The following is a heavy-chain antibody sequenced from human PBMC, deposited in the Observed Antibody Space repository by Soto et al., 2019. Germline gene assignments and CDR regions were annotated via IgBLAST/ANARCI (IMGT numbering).Heavy chain of an antibody. J-gene: IGHJ4*01. V-gene: IGHV3-7*03. CDR1: GFTFSSYW. CDR2: IKQDGSEK. Sequence: PGGSLSLSCVVSGFTFSSYWMSWVRQAPGKGLEWVANIKQDGSEKYYVDSVKGRFTISRDNAKNSLYLQMNSLRAEDTAVYYCARERSYCIGGSCPHYSFFGYWGRGTLVTVSS. CDR3: ARERSYCIGGSCPHYSFFGY. D-gene: IGHD2-15*01.